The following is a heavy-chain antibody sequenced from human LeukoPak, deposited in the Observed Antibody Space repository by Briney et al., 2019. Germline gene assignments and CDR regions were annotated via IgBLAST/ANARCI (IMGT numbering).Heavy chain of an antibody. CDR3: AQDSSGIFDY. V-gene: IGHV4-38-2*02. CDR2: VYHSGSI. J-gene: IGHJ4*02. D-gene: IGHD6-19*01. CDR1: GDSLVSGHY. Sequence: SETLSLTCTVSGDSLVSGHYWGWIRQPPGQGLEWVGSVYHSGSIYYNPSLKSRVIMSVDTSKNQFSLKLSSVTAADTAVYYCAQDSSGIFDYWGQGTLVTVSS.